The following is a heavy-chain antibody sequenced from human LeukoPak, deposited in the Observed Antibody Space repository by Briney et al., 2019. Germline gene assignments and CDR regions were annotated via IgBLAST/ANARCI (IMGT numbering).Heavy chain of an antibody. CDR3: ARLDGVHRRLSGNADY. V-gene: IGHV4-39*01. CDR2: IYYSGST. Sequence: TSETLSLTCTVSGGSISSSRYYWGWIRQPPGRGLEWIGSIYYSGSTYYNPSLKSRVTISVDTSKNQFSLKLSSVTAADTAVYYCARLDGVHRRLSGNADYWGQGTLVTVSS. CDR1: GGSISSSRYY. D-gene: IGHD3-10*01. J-gene: IGHJ4*02.